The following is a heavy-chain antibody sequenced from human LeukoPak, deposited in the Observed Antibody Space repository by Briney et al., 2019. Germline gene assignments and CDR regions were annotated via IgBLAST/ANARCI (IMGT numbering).Heavy chain of an antibody. Sequence: QAGGSLRLSCAASGFTFSSYAMNWVRQTPGEGLDWVSGISGSGGNTYYTDSVTGRFTISRDNSKNTLYMQMNSLRAEDTAVYYCAKGVRPSYGAQGGSSAFDIWGQGTMVTVSS. CDR3: AKGVRPSYGAQGGSSAFDI. CDR1: GFTFSSYA. D-gene: IGHD4-17*01. J-gene: IGHJ3*02. V-gene: IGHV3-23*01. CDR2: ISGSGGNT.